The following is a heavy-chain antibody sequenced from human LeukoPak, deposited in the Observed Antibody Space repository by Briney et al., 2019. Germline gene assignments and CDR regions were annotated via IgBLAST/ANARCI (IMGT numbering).Heavy chain of an antibody. CDR1: GGSISSSSYY. Sequence: SETLSLTCTVSGGSISSSSYYWGWIRQPPGKGLEWIGSIYYSGSTYYNPSLKSRVTISVDTSKNQFSLKLSSVTAADTAVYYCARDNGVVVITQPLTYYFDYWGQGTLVTVSS. V-gene: IGHV4-39*07. CDR3: ARDNGVVVITQPLTYYFDY. J-gene: IGHJ4*02. D-gene: IGHD3-22*01. CDR2: IYYSGST.